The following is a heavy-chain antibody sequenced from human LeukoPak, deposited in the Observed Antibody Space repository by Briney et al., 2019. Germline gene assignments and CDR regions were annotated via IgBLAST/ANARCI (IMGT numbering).Heavy chain of an antibody. J-gene: IGHJ4*02. CDR3: AGWGSQNTY. V-gene: IGHV3-7*01. D-gene: IGHD3-16*01. CDR1: GFTFSSYW. Sequence: GGSLRLSCAASGFTFSSYWMSWVRQAPGKGLEWVAHMKQDGSAQHYVDSVKGRFTISRDNAKNSLYLRMNSLRADDTAVYYCAGWGSQNTYWGQGTLVTVSS. CDR2: MKQDGSAQ.